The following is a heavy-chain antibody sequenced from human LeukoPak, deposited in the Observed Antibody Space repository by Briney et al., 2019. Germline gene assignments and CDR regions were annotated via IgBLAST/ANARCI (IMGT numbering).Heavy chain of an antibody. CDR1: GFTFSSYA. J-gene: IGHJ4*02. CDR3: ARDRGGAYDFWSGYYTGYFDY. Sequence: QPGGSLRLSCAASGFTFSSYAMSWVRQAPGKGLEWVAFIRYDGNNKYYADSVKGRFTISRDNAKNSLYLQMNSLRAEDTAVYYCARDRGGAYDFWSGYYTGYFDYWGQGTLVPVSS. CDR2: IRYDGNNK. V-gene: IGHV3-30*02. D-gene: IGHD3-3*01.